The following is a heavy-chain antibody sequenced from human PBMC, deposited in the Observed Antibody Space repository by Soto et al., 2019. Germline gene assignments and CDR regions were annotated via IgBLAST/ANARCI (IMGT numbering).Heavy chain of an antibody. Sequence: SQTLSLTCVISVDSVSSNSAGWDWIRQSPSRGLECLGRTYYKSKWNNDYALSVKSRITINPHTSKNQFSLHLYSVTPEDTAVDYCTGITWFRRMDFWAQGPTVTLSS. V-gene: IGHV6-1*01. CDR2: TYYKSKWNN. CDR1: VDSVSSNSAG. D-gene: IGHD3-10*01. J-gene: IGHJ6*02. CDR3: TGITWFRRMDF.